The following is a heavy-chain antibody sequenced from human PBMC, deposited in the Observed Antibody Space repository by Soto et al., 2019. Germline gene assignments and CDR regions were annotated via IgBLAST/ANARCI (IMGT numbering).Heavy chain of an antibody. J-gene: IGHJ6*02. V-gene: IGHV3-23*01. CDR3: TTDLLSYDFWSGLAPLMDV. CDR2: IVGSGVVT. CDR1: GFTFRSYG. Sequence: PGGSLRLSCAASGFTFRSYGMSWVRQAPGKGLEWVSAIVGSGVVTYYAEYVKGRFTISRDNSKNTVYLQMNSLRAEDTAVYYCTTDLLSYDFWSGLAPLMDVWGQGTTVTVSS. D-gene: IGHD3-3*01.